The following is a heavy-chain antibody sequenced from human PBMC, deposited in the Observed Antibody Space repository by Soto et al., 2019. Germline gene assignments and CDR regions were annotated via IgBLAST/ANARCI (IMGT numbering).Heavy chain of an antibody. CDR2: IPSRGRP. D-gene: IGHD5-12*01. V-gene: IGHV4-30-4*01. Sequence: SETLSLTCSVSGAPVAGGSYYWSWVRQPPGKGLEWIGYIPSRGRPFYNPSLTSRGTISADTSKNQLSLQLTSVTAADTAVYYCARDTDSGYGFGLWGQGTLVTVSS. CDR1: GAPVAGGSYY. J-gene: IGHJ5*02. CDR3: ARDTDSGYGFGL.